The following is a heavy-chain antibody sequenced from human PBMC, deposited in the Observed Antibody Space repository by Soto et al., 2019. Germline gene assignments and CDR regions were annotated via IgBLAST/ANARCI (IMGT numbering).Heavy chain of an antibody. Sequence: SETLSLTCTVSGGSISSDYWSWIRQPPGKGLEWIGYIYYGGSTHSNPSLKSRVIISLDTSKNQFSLKVRSVTAADTAVYYCARETYGDYVGYFDPWGQGIQVTVSS. CDR2: IYYGGST. CDR3: ARETYGDYVGYFDP. V-gene: IGHV4-59*12. CDR1: GGSISSDY. J-gene: IGHJ5*02. D-gene: IGHD4-17*01.